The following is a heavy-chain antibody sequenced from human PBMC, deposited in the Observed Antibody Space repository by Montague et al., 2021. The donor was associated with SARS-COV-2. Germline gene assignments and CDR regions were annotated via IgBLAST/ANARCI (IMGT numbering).Heavy chain of an antibody. CDR3: AKVAGSHDTFGI. D-gene: IGHD6-19*01. J-gene: IGHJ3*02. CDR1: GYSISTGYY. V-gene: IGHV4-38-2*02. Sequence: SETRSLTCTVSGYSISTGYYWGWIRQPPGKGLEWIGTIYHSGSTYFNPSLKSRVTISVDTSKNQFSLNLSSVTAADTAVYYCAKVAGSHDTFGIWGRGTMVTVSS. CDR2: IYHSGST.